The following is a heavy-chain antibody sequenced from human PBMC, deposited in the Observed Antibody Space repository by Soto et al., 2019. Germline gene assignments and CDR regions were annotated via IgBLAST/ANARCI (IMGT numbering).Heavy chain of an antibody. J-gene: IGHJ4*02. CDR3: ARGPNWGYRFDS. CDR2: LIPLFGTT. CDR1: GGTFSGHA. Sequence: QVQLVQSGAEVKKPGSSVKVSCEASGGTFSGHAISWVRQAPGQGPEWMGGLIPLFGTTQHAQNFQDRLTITADKSTSTASMELTSLRFEDTDMYYCARGPNWGYRFDSWGQGTLVSVSS. D-gene: IGHD7-27*01. V-gene: IGHV1-69*06.